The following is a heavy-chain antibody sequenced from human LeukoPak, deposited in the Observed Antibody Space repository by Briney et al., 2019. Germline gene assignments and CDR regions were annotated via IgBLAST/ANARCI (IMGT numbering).Heavy chain of an antibody. CDR2: IYYSGST. V-gene: IGHV4-39*07. Sequence: SETLSLTCTVSGGSISSSSYYWGWIRQPPGKGLEWIGSIYYSGSTYYNPSLKSRVTISVDTSKNQFSLKLGSVTAADTAFYYCARGRKGGSALWGQGTLVTVSS. CDR1: GGSISSSSYY. CDR3: ARGRKGGSAL. D-gene: IGHD3-10*01. J-gene: IGHJ4*02.